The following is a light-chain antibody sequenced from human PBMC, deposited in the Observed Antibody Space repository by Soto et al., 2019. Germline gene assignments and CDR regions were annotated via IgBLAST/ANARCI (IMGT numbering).Light chain of an antibody. J-gene: IGLJ2*01. Sequence: QSALTQPPSASGSPGQSVTISCTGTSSDVVGYNYVSWSQQHPGKAPNLMIYEVSKRRSGVPYRFSGSKSGNTVSQTVSGLKAEDEAEYHCSAYGGSNNLLFGGGTKLTVL. CDR3: SAYGGSNNLL. V-gene: IGLV2-8*01. CDR1: SSDVVGYNY. CDR2: EVS.